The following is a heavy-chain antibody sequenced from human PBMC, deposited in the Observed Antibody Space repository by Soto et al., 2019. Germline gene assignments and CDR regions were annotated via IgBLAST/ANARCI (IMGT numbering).Heavy chain of an antibody. CDR1: GFTFSDYA. CDR2: VSGGGKYT. J-gene: IGHJ4*02. V-gene: IGHV3-23*01. D-gene: IGHD1-26*01. Sequence: GGSLRLSCAASGFTFSDYAMSWVRQAPGMGLEWVSAVSGGGKYTYYADSVKGRFTISRDNSKNTLYLQMNSLRAEDTAVYYCAKLVGAAPFDYWGQGTLVTVSS. CDR3: AKLVGAAPFDY.